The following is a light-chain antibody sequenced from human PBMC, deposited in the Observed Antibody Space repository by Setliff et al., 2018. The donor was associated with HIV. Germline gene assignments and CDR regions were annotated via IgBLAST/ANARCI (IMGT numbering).Light chain of an antibody. CDR1: LRDIGNYNS. CDR2: TVS. J-gene: IGLJ3*02. Sequence: GSLRDIGNYNSVSWYQQHPGEVPKLIMYTVSQRPSGVSERFSGSKSGNTASLTISGLQAEDEADYYCSPYVQGDTWVFGGGTKVTVL. V-gene: IGLV2-11*03. CDR3: SPYVQGDTWV.